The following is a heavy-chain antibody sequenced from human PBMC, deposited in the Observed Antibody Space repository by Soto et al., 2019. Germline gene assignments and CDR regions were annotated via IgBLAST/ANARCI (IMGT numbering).Heavy chain of an antibody. CDR1: GFTFSSYA. D-gene: IGHD6-13*01. Sequence: QVQLVESGGGVVQPGRSLRLSCAASGFTFSSYAMHWVRQAPGKGLEWVAVISYNGNNKYYADSVKGRFTISRDNSKNTLYMQMNSLRGEDTAVYYCARGARLGAAAGIGDYFDHWGQGTLVTVPS. CDR3: ARGARLGAAAGIGDYFDH. V-gene: IGHV3-30-3*01. J-gene: IGHJ4*02. CDR2: ISYNGNNK.